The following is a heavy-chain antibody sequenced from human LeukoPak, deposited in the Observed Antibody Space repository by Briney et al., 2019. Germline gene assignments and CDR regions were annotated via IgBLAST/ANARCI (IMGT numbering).Heavy chain of an antibody. J-gene: IGHJ4*02. CDR1: GFTLSGYW. CDR3: ARESDSSGYFDY. D-gene: IGHD3-22*01. Sequence: GGSLRLSCAASGFTLSGYWMHWVRQAPGKGLEWVSEISSSRSYTSRSYTNYADSVKGRFTISRDNAKNSLSLQMDSLGAEDTAVYYCARESDSSGYFDYWGQGTLVTVSS. V-gene: IGHV3-11*05. CDR2: ISSSRS.